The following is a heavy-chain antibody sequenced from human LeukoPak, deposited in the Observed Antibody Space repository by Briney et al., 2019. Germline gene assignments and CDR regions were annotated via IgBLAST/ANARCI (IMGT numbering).Heavy chain of an antibody. CDR1: GGTFSSYA. D-gene: IGHD4-23*01. Sequence: ASVKVSCKASGGTFSSYAISWVRQAPGQGLEWMGGIIPIFGTANYAQKFQGRVTITADESTSTAYMELSSLRSEDTAVYYCARRGTTVVTNDFDYWGQGTLVTVSS. J-gene: IGHJ4*02. V-gene: IGHV1-69*13. CDR3: ARRGTTVVTNDFDY. CDR2: IIPIFGTA.